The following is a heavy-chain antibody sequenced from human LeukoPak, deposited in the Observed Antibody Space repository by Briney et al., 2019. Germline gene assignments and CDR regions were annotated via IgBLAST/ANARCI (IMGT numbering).Heavy chain of an antibody. D-gene: IGHD2/OR15-2a*01. Sequence: PGGSLRLSCAASGFSFDDYGLTWVRQAPGKGLEWVSYISSSGSIIYYADSMKGRFTISRDNAKNSLYLQMNVLRAADTAVYFCARGARTTSVFDIWGQGTMVTVSS. CDR2: ISSSGSII. CDR1: GFSFDDYG. J-gene: IGHJ3*02. CDR3: ARGARTTSVFDI. V-gene: IGHV3-48*03.